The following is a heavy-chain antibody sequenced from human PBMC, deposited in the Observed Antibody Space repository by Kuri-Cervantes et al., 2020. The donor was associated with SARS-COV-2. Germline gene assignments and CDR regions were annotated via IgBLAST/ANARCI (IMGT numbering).Heavy chain of an antibody. D-gene: IGHD3-22*01. J-gene: IGHJ6*03. CDR3: ARDRYVFYYYDSSGYYYYYYMDV. CDR1: GFTFSSYA. Sequence: GESLKISCAASGFTFSSYAMHWVRQAPGKGLEWVSSISSSSSYIYYADSVKGRFTISRDNAKNSLYLQMNSLRAEDTAVYYCARDRYVFYYYDSSGYYYYYYMDVWGKGTTVTVSS. V-gene: IGHV3-21*01. CDR2: ISSSSSYI.